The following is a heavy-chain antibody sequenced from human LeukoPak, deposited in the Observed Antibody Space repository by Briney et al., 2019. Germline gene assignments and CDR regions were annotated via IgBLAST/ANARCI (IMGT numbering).Heavy chain of an antibody. J-gene: IGHJ6*02. V-gene: IGHV1-46*01. CDR1: GYTFTSYY. D-gene: IGHD4-23*01. CDR2: INPSGGST. Sequence: GASVKVSCKASGYTFTSYYMHWVRQAPGQGLEWMGIINPSGGSTSYAQKFQGRVTMTRDTSTSTVYMELSSLRSEDTAVYYCARDQATVVTYYYYGMDVWGQGTTVTVSS. CDR3: ARDQATVVTYYYYGMDV.